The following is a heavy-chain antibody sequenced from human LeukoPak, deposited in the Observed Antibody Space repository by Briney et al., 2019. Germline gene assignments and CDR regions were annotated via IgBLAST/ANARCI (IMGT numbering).Heavy chain of an antibody. Sequence: ASVKVSCKASGYTFTGYYMHWVRQAPGQGLEWMGWINPNSGGTNYAQKFQGRVTMTRDTSISTAYMELSRLRSGDTAVYYCAREIPANYYDSSGYYDYWGQGTLVTVSS. CDR2: INPNSGGT. D-gene: IGHD3-22*01. CDR1: GYTFTGYY. V-gene: IGHV1-2*02. J-gene: IGHJ4*02. CDR3: AREIPANYYDSSGYYDY.